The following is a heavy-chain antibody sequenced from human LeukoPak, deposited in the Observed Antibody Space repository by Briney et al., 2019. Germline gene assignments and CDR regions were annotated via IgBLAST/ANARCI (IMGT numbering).Heavy chain of an antibody. CDR2: VNTDGSTT. V-gene: IGHV3-74*01. Sequence: AGSLRLSCAASGFTFSSYWMHWVRHAPGQGLVWVSRVNTDGSTTSYADSVKGRFTISRDNAKNTLYLQMNSLRAEDTALYYCASLLWFGESLPNWFDSWGQGTLVTVSS. CDR3: ASLLWFGESLPNWFDS. D-gene: IGHD3-10*01. J-gene: IGHJ5*01. CDR1: GFTFSSYW.